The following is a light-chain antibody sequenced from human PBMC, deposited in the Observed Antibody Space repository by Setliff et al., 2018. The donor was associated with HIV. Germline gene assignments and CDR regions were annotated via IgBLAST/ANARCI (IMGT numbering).Light chain of an antibody. CDR1: SSNIGSNN. Sequence: QSALTQPPSASGTPGQRVTIACSGSSSNIGSNNVNWYQQLPGTAPKLLIYRNNQRPSGVPDRFSGSKSGTSASLAISGLQSEDEADYYCAAWDDSLNGYYVFGTGTKVTVL. CDR2: RNN. J-gene: IGLJ1*01. V-gene: IGLV1-44*01. CDR3: AAWDDSLNGYYV.